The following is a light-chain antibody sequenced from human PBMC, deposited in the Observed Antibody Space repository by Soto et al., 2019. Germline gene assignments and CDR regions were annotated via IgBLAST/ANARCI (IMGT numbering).Light chain of an antibody. CDR2: YAS. CDR3: QHYSNWPPT. J-gene: IGKJ3*01. CDR1: ESVHSN. Sequence: EMVMTQSPATLSVSPGERVTLSCRASESVHSNLAWYQQKPGQGPSLLIYYASTRVTGVPGRFSGSGSGTDFTLTISSLQSEDFGVYYCQHYSNWPPTFGPGTKVEIK. V-gene: IGKV3-15*01.